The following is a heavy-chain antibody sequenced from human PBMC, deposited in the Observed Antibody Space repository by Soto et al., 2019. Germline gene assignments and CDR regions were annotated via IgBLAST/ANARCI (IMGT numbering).Heavy chain of an antibody. V-gene: IGHV4-59*01. J-gene: IGHJ3*02. CDR1: GGSISSYY. Sequence: PSETLSLTCTVSGGSISSYYWSWIRQPPGKGLEWIGYIYYSGSTNYNPSLKSRVTISVDTSKNQFSLKLSSVTAADTAVYYCAREKLGLVDAFDIWGQGTMVTVSS. CDR3: AREKLGLVDAFDI. CDR2: IYYSGST. D-gene: IGHD1-7*01.